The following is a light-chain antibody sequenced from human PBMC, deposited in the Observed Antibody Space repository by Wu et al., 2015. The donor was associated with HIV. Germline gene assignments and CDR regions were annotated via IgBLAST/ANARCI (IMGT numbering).Light chain of an antibody. V-gene: IGKV3-11*01. CDR1: QSVGSY. CDR3: QQRGNWPLFT. J-gene: IGKJ3*01. CDR2: NAS. Sequence: IVLTQSPGTLSLSPGERATLSCRASQSVGSYLAWYQKKPGQAPRLLIYNASDRATGIPARFSGSGSGTDFTLTISSLEPEDFAVYYCQQRGNWPLFTFGPGTKVDIK.